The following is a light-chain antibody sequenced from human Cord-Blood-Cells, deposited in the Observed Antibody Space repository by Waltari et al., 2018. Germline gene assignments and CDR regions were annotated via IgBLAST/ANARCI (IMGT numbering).Light chain of an antibody. V-gene: IGLV1-47*01. CDR1: SSNLGGND. CDR3: AACDDSLSAWV. CDR2: RNK. Sequence: QSVLTQPPSASGTPGQRVTISCSGRSSNLGGNDVYWYQQLPGTAPKLLIYRNKKRPSGVPDRFSGSKSGTSSSLAISGLRSEDEADYYCAACDDSLSAWVFGGGTKLTVL. J-gene: IGLJ3*02.